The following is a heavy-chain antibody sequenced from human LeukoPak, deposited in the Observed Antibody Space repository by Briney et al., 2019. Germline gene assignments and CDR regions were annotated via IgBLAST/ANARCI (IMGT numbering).Heavy chain of an antibody. J-gene: IGHJ5*01. CDR2: IYSGGNT. Sequence: TGGSLRLSCAASGFTISGNYMSWVRQAPGKGLEWVSVIYSGGNTYYADSVKGRFTISRDNSKNTLYLQMNSLRAEDTAVYYCAGAHSSSWSVFWGQGTLVTVSS. D-gene: IGHD6-13*01. V-gene: IGHV3-53*01. CDR1: GFTISGNY. CDR3: AGAHSSSWSVF.